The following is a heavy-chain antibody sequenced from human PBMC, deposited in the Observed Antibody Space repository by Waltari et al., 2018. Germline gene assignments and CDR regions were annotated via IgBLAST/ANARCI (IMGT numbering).Heavy chain of an antibody. CDR3: AREAVYDFWSGYLYYYYYGMDV. CDR2: INPNSGGT. Sequence: QVQLVQSGAEVKKPGASVKVSCKASGYTFTGYYMHWVRQAPGQGLEWMGWINPNSGGTNYAQKFQGRVTMTRDTSISTAYMELSRLRSDDTAVYYCAREAVYDFWSGYLYYYYYGMDVWGQGTTVTVSS. V-gene: IGHV1-2*02. CDR1: GYTFTGYY. J-gene: IGHJ6*02. D-gene: IGHD3-3*01.